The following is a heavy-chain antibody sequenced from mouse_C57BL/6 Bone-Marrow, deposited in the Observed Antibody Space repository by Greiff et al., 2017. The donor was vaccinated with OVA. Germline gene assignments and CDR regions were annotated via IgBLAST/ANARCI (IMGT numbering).Heavy chain of an antibody. J-gene: IGHJ2*01. V-gene: IGHV1-19*01. CDR3: ARFDDYFDY. Sequence: EVQVVESGPVLVKPGASVKMSCKASGYTFTDYYMNWVKQSHGKSLEWIGVINPYNGGTSYNQKFKGKATLTVDKSSSTAYMELNSLTSEDSAVYYCARFDDYFDYWGQGTTLTVSS. CDR1: GYTFTDYY. CDR2: INPYNGGT.